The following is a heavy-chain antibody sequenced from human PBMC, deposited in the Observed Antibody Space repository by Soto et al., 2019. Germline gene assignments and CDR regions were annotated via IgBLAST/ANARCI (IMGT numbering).Heavy chain of an antibody. CDR2: ISWNSGSI. CDR1: GFTFDDYA. V-gene: IGHV3-9*01. D-gene: IGHD3-10*01. Sequence: EVQLVESGGGLVQPGRSLRLSCAASGFTFDDYAMHWVRQAPGKGLEWVSGISWNSGSIGYADSVKGRFTISRDNAKNSLYLQMNSLRAEDTALYYCVTSYGSGFSPYYFDYWGQGTLVTVSS. CDR3: VTSYGSGFSPYYFDY. J-gene: IGHJ4*02.